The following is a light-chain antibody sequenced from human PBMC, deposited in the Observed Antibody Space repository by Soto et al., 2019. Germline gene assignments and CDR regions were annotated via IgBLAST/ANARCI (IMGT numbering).Light chain of an antibody. Sequence: QSVLTQPPSVSGAPGQRVTISCAGSSSNIGAGYDVHWYQQLPGTAPKLLIYANTNRPSGVPDRFSGSKSDTSASLAITGLQAEDEADYYCQSYDSSLSVLVFGSGTKLTVL. CDR2: ANT. CDR1: SSNIGAGYD. V-gene: IGLV1-40*01. CDR3: QSYDSSLSVLV. J-gene: IGLJ1*01.